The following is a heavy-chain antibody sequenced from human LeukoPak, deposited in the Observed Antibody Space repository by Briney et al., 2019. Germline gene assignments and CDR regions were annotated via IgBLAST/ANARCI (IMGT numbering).Heavy chain of an antibody. CDR1: GFTFSSYG. CDR2: IWYDGSNK. Sequence: PGGSLRLSCAASGFTFSSYGMHWVRQAPGKGLEWVAVIWYDGSNKYYADSVKGRFTISRDNSKNTLYLQMNSLRAEDTAVYYCAKDGYSSSSPRNYYMDVWAKGPRSPSP. J-gene: IGHJ6*03. D-gene: IGHD6-6*01. V-gene: IGHV3-33*06. CDR3: AKDGYSSSSPRNYYMDV.